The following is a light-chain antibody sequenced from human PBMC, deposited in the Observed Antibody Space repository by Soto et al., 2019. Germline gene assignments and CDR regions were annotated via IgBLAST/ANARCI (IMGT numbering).Light chain of an antibody. CDR1: NIGSRS. J-gene: IGLJ3*02. CDR2: DDS. V-gene: IGLV3-21*02. Sequence: SYELTQSPSVSVAPGQTARITCGGNNIGSRSVHWYQQKPGQAPVLVVYDDSDRPSGIPERFSGSNSGNTAALTISRVGSGDEADYYCQVWDSSSDHWVFGGGTKVTVL. CDR3: QVWDSSSDHWV.